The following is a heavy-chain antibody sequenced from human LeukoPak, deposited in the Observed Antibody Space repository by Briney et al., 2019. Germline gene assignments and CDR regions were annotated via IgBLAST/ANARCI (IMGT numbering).Heavy chain of an antibody. J-gene: IGHJ4*01. CDR2: IDPNSGGT. CDR1: GYTFSGYY. CDR3: ARDLGYGYGSVWHKYFDY. V-gene: IGHV1-2*06. Sequence: GASVKVSCKAHGYTFSGYYLHWVRQAPGQGLEWMGHIDPNSGGTKYAQKFQGRVTMTRDTSTTSAYMELSSLIFDDTAVYYCARDLGYGYGSVWHKYFDYWGHGTLVTVSS. D-gene: IGHD5-18*01.